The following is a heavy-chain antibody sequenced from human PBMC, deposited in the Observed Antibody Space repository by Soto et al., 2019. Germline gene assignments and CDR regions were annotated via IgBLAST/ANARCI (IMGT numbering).Heavy chain of an antibody. V-gene: IGHV1-18*01. CDR1: GYMFISYG. D-gene: IGHD3-10*01. CDR3: VRDLDGSGSYYTDY. J-gene: IGHJ4*02. CDR2: IRPYNGDT. Sequence: VASVKVSCKASGYMFISYGINWVRQAPGQGLEWMGWIRPYNGDTKYAQNLQGRVTMTTDISTSTAYMEMRSLRSDDTAVYYCVRDLDGSGSYYTDYWGPGTLVTVSS.